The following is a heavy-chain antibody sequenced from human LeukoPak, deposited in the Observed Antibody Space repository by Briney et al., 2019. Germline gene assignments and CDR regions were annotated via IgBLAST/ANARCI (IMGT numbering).Heavy chain of an antibody. D-gene: IGHD3-22*01. CDR3: ARHYYDSSGYYPYYYGMDV. CDR1: GFTFSSYW. CDR2: INSDGSST. Sequence: AGGSLRLSCAASGFTFSSYWMHWDRQAPGKGLVWVSRINSDGSSTSYADSVKGRFTISRDNAKNTLYLQMNSLRAEDTAVYYCARHYYDSSGYYPYYYGMDVWGQGTTVTVSS. V-gene: IGHV3-74*01. J-gene: IGHJ6*02.